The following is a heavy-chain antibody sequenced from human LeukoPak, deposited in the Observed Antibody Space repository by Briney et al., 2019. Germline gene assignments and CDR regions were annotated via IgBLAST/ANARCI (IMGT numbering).Heavy chain of an antibody. Sequence: GGSLRLSCAASGFTFSTYAVNWVRQAPGKGLEWVSTISGTGGSTYYADSVKGRFTISRDNSKNTLYLQMSSLRAEDTAVYYCXXXXXXXXDSSGFYWGYYFDSWGQGILVTVST. CDR3: XXXXXXXXDSSGFYWGYYFDS. CDR1: GFTFSTYA. D-gene: IGHD3-22*01. CDR2: ISGTGGST. J-gene: IGHJ4*02. V-gene: IGHV3-23*01.